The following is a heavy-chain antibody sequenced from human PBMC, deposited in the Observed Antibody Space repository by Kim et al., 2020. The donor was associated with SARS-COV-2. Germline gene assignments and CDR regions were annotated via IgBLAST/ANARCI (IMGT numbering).Heavy chain of an antibody. CDR3: ARRKALVGTATEFDY. V-gene: IGHV3-23*03. J-gene: IGHJ4*02. D-gene: IGHD2-2*01. Sequence: DSGKGRFTLSRDNPKDTEYLQMNSLRAEDTAIYYCARRKALVGTATEFDYWGQGTLVTVSS.